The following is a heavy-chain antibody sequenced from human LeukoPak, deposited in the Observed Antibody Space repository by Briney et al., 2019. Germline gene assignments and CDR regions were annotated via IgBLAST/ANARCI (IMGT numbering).Heavy chain of an antibody. V-gene: IGHV1-69*04. Sequence: ASVKVSCKASGGTFSSYAISWVRQAPGQGLEWMGRIIPILGIANYAQKFQGRVTITADKSTSTAYMELSSLRSEDTAVYYCARAMGYCSGGSCYSPLLAVDYWGQGTLVTVSS. CDR1: GGTFSSYA. CDR3: ARAMGYCSGGSCYSPLLAVDY. J-gene: IGHJ4*02. CDR2: IIPILGIA. D-gene: IGHD2-15*01.